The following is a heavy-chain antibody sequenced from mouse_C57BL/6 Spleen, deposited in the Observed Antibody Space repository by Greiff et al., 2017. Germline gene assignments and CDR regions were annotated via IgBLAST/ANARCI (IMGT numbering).Heavy chain of an antibody. Sequence: VQLQQPGAELVKPGASVKLSCKASGYTFTSYWMHWVKPRPGQGLEWIGMIHPNSGSTNYNEKFKSKATLTVDKSSSTAYMQLSSLTSEDSAVYYCSRVGLLRSDDIDYWGQGTTLTVSS. CDR2: IHPNSGST. V-gene: IGHV1-64*01. CDR1: GYTFTSYW. J-gene: IGHJ2*01. D-gene: IGHD1-1*01. CDR3: SRVGLLRSDDIDY.